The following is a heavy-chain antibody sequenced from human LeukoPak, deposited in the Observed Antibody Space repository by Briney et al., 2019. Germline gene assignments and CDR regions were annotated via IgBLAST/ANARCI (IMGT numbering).Heavy chain of an antibody. J-gene: IGHJ4*02. Sequence: GGSLRLSCTASGLTFGDYAMSWIRQAPGKGLEWVGFIRSKAYGETADYAASVKGRFTISRDDSKAIAYLQMNSLKTEDTAVYHCTRDRGAYNLYDYWGQGTLVTVSS. CDR1: GLTFGDYA. V-gene: IGHV3-49*03. D-gene: IGHD1-1*01. CDR3: TRDRGAYNLYDY. CDR2: IRSKAYGETA.